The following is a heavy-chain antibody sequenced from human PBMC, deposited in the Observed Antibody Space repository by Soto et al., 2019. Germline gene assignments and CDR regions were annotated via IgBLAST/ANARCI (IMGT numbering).Heavy chain of an antibody. V-gene: IGHV1-69*01. J-gene: IGHJ6*02. CDR2: IIPMFGIG. CDR3: ARGYRDNFFDAMDV. Sequence: QVQLVQSGAEVKMPGSSVRVSCKASGGSFSKYGISWVRQAPGQGLEWMGGIIPMFGIGNYAEKFLGRVTITADESTSTSHMELSSLRSEDTAVYFCARGYRDNFFDAMDVWGQGTTVTVSS. CDR1: GGSFSKYG. D-gene: IGHD1-20*01.